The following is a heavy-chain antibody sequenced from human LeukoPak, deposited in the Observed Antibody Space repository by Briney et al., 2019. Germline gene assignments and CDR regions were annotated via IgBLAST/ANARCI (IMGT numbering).Heavy chain of an antibody. CDR1: GGFINSYY. J-gene: IGHJ5*02. D-gene: IGHD3-16*01. Sequence: SSETLSLTCTVSGGFINSYYWSWIRQPAGKGLGWIGRIFSSGNTIYNPSLQSRVTMSVDTSKNQFSLRLNSVTAADTAVYYCARSPHRLIGHWFDPWGQGTLVTVSS. CDR2: IFSSGNT. CDR3: ARSPHRLIGHWFDP. V-gene: IGHV4-4*07.